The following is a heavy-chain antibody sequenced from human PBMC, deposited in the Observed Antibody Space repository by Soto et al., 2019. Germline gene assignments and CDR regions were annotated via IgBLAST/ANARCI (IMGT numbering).Heavy chain of an antibody. Sequence: PGGSLRLSCAASGSTVSSNYMSWVRQAPGKGLEWVPVIYSDGSTYYADSVKGRFTISRDNSKNTLYLQMNSLRAEDTAVYYCANQRGGYDRDFDYWGQGTLVTVSS. CDR3: ANQRGGYDRDFDY. J-gene: IGHJ4*02. D-gene: IGHD5-12*01. V-gene: IGHV3-66*01. CDR1: GSTVSSNY. CDR2: IYSDGST.